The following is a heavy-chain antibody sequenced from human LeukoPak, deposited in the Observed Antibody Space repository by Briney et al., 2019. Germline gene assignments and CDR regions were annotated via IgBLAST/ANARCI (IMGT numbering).Heavy chain of an antibody. V-gene: IGHV1-18*04. CDR1: GYTFTSYG. Sequence: GASVKVSCKASGYTFTSYGISWVRQAPGQGLEWMGWISAYNGNTNYAQKLQGRVTMTTDTSTSTAYMGLRSLRSDDTAVYYCARDPRGQQLVPLGMDVWGKGTTVTVSS. J-gene: IGHJ6*04. CDR3: ARDPRGQQLVPLGMDV. CDR2: ISAYNGNT. D-gene: IGHD6-13*01.